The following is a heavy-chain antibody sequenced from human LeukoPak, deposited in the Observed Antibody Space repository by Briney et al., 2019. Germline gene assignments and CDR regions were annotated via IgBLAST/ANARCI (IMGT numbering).Heavy chain of an antibody. CDR3: AGKEGTMVRGSSDY. J-gene: IGHJ4*02. Sequence: SETLSLTCTVSGYSISSGYYWGWIRQPPGKGLEWIGSIYHSGSTYYNPSLKSRVTISVDTSKNQFSLKLSSVTAADTAVYYCAGKEGTMVRGSSDYWGQGTLVTVSS. CDR2: IYHSGST. CDR1: GYSISSGYY. V-gene: IGHV4-38-2*02. D-gene: IGHD3-10*01.